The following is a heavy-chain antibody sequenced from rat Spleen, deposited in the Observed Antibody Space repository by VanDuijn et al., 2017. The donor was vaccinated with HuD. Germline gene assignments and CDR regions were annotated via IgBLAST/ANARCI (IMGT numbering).Heavy chain of an antibody. V-gene: IGHV3-1*01. J-gene: IGHJ2*01. Sequence: EVQLQESGPGLVEPSQSLSLTCSVTGYSITSNYWGWIRKFPGNKMEWIGHISYSGSTNYNPSLKSRISITRDTSNNQFFLQLNSVTTEDTATYFCARSPGYGYPWYFDYWGQGVMVTVSS. D-gene: IGHD1-6*01. CDR1: GYSITSNY. CDR2: ISYSGST. CDR3: ARSPGYGYPWYFDY.